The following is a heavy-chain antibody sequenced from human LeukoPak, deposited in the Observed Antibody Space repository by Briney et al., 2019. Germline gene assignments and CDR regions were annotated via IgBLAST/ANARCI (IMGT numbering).Heavy chain of an antibody. Sequence: SETLSLTCTVSGGSISTTSYYWGWIRQPPGKGLEWIGSIYYGGSTFYNSSLERRVSMSVDMSTNQFSLKLTPVIAADTAVYYCVRQRADYYYYYMDVWGEGTMVTVS. CDR1: GGSISTTSYY. V-gene: IGHV4-39*01. CDR3: VRQRADYYYYYMDV. J-gene: IGHJ6*03. CDR2: IYYGGST.